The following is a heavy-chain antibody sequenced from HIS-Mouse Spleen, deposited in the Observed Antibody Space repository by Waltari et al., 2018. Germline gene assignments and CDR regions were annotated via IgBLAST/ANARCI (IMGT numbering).Heavy chain of an antibody. CDR2: IYYSGST. D-gene: IGHD6-13*01. CDR3: AREIPYSSSWYDWYFDL. V-gene: IGHV4-39*07. CDR1: GGSISSSSYY. Sequence: QLQLQESGPGLVKPSETLSLTCTVSGGSISSSSYYWGWIRQPPGKGLGWIGSIYYSGSTSYNPNLKSRVNVSVDTAKNQFSLKLSSVTAADTAVYYCAREIPYSSSWYDWYFDLWGRGTLVTVSS. J-gene: IGHJ2*01.